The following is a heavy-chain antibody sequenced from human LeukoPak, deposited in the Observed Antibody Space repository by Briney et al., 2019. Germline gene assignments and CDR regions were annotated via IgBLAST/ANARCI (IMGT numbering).Heavy chain of an antibody. V-gene: IGHV1-24*01. J-gene: IGHJ4*02. CDR3: ARMSTVTTKPFDY. CDR1: GYTLTELS. D-gene: IGHD4-17*01. Sequence: ASVKVSCKVSGYTLTELSMHWVRQAPGKGLEWMGGFDPEDGETIYAQKLQGRVTMTTDTSTSTAYMELRSLRSDDTAVYYCARMSTVTTKPFDYWGQGTLVTVSS. CDR2: FDPEDGET.